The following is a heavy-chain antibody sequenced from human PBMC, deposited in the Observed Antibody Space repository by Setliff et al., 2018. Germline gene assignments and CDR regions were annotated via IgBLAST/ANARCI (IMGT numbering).Heavy chain of an antibody. CDR1: GYTFTYFG. Sequence: ASVKVSCKASGYTFTYFGVSWLRLAPGQGLEWMGWIGVYTGKTYYAHKFQDRVTMTTDTSTGTAYLELRSLRSDDTAVYYCAKGLKSSGPDWYFDYWGPGTLVTVSS. J-gene: IGHJ4*02. CDR3: AKGLKSSGPDWYFDY. D-gene: IGHD3-22*01. V-gene: IGHV1-18*01. CDR2: IGVYTGKT.